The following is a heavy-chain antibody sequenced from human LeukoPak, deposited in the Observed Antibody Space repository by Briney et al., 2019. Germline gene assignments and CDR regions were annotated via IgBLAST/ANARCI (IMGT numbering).Heavy chain of an antibody. D-gene: IGHD6-13*01. CDR3: AKELSSSWYYPNDAFDI. CDR2: ISYDGTNE. CDR1: GFTFRSYA. Sequence: PGGSLRLSCAASGFTFRSYAMHWVRQAPDKGLEWVALISYDGTNEYYADSVKGRFTISRDNSKNTLYLQMNSLRAEDTAVYYCAKELSSSWYYPNDAFDIWGQGTMVTVSS. V-gene: IGHV3-30*04. J-gene: IGHJ3*02.